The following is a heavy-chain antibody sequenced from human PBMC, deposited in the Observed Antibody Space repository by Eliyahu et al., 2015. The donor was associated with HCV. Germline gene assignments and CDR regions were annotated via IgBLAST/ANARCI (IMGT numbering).Heavy chain of an antibody. CDR3: AKDLPLWFGEL. V-gene: IGHV3-23*01. D-gene: IGHD3-10*01. CDR2: ISGSGGST. Sequence: GKGLEWVSAISGSGGSTYYADSVKGRFTISRDNSKNTLYLQMNSLRAEDTAVYYCAKDLPLWFGELWGQGTLVTVSS. J-gene: IGHJ4*02.